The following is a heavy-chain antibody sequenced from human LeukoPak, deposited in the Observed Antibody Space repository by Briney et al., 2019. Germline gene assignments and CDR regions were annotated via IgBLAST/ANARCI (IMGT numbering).Heavy chain of an antibody. Sequence: GGSLRLSCAASGFTFSSYSMNWVRQAPGKGLEWVSSISSSSSYIYYADSVKGRFTISRDNAKNSLYLQMNSLRAEDTAVYYCARDAKGSLYYFDHWGQGTLVTVSS. CDR1: GFTFSSYS. J-gene: IGHJ4*02. CDR2: ISSSSSYI. V-gene: IGHV3-21*01. CDR3: ARDAKGSLYYFDH.